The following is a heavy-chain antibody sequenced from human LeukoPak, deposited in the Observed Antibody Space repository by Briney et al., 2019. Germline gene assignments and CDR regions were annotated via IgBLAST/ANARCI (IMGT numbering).Heavy chain of an antibody. CDR2: IYYSGNT. CDR1: GGSISSYY. J-gene: IGHJ6*02. Sequence: SETLSLTCTVSGGSISSYYRRWIRQPPGKGLEWMGHIYYSGNTNYNPSLKSRVTISVDSSKNQSSLTLSSVTAADTAVYYCARENPPSYCGGDCYSSGMDVWGQGTTVTVSS. D-gene: IGHD2-21*02. CDR3: ARENPPSYCGGDCYSSGMDV. V-gene: IGHV4-59*01.